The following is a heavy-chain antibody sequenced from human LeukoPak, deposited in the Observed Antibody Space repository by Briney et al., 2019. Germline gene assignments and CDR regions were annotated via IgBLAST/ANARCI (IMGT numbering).Heavy chain of an antibody. V-gene: IGHV1-69*13. CDR2: IIPIFGTA. D-gene: IGHD3-9*01. CDR1: GGTFSSYA. Sequence: SVKVSCKASGGTFSSYAISWVRQAPGQVLEWMGGIIPIFGTANYAQKFQGRVTITADESTSTAYMELSSLRSEDTAMYYCASMGDIAHYDILTANDAFAIWGQGTMVTVSS. CDR3: ASMGDIAHYDILTANDAFAI. J-gene: IGHJ3*02.